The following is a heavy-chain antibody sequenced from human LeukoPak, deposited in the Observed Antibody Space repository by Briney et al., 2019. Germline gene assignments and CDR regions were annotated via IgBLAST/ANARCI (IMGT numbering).Heavy chain of an antibody. Sequence: GGSLRLSCAASGFTFSNSAMSWVRQAPGKGLEWVSAISGNGGITYYADSVKGRFTISRDNSKNTLYLQMNTLRADDTAVYYCAKKSPYGGADYWGQGTLVTVSS. CDR3: AKKSPYGGADY. V-gene: IGHV3-23*01. J-gene: IGHJ4*02. CDR1: GFTFSNSA. CDR2: ISGNGGIT. D-gene: IGHD4-23*01.